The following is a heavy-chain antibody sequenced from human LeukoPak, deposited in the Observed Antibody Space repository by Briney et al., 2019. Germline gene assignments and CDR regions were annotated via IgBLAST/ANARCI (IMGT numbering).Heavy chain of an antibody. D-gene: IGHD3-10*01. V-gene: IGHV1-69*01. CDR3: AREVQYYYGSGSYYYDY. CDR2: IIPIFGTA. CDR1: GGTFSSYA. J-gene: IGHJ4*02. Sequence: SVKVSCKASGGTFSSYAISWVRQAPGQGLEWMGGIIPIFGTANYAQKFQGRVTITADESTSTAYMELSSLRSEDTAVYYCAREVQYYYGSGSYYYDYWGQGTLVTVPS.